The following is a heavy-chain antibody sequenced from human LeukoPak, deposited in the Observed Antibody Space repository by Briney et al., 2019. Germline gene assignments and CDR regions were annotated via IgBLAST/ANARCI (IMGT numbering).Heavy chain of an antibody. CDR1: GDSITSGDSY. J-gene: IGHJ4*02. CDR2: IYTSGAT. V-gene: IGHV4-61*02. Sequence: SETLSLTCSVSGDSITSGDSYWTWIRQPAGEGLEWIGLIYTSGATKYNPSLKSRITISLDTTKNQFSLQLNSVTAADTAVYYCAREYSHWGQGTLVTVSS. D-gene: IGHD2-15*01. CDR3: AREYSH.